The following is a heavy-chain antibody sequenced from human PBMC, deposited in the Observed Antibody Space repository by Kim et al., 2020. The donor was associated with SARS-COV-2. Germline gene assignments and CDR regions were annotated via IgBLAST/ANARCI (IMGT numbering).Heavy chain of an antibody. CDR3: ARARTMIVVVTRGLGY. CDR1: GYTFTSYD. CDR2: MNPNSGNT. V-gene: IGHV1-8*01. D-gene: IGHD3-22*01. J-gene: IGHJ4*02. Sequence: ASVKVSCKASGYTFTSYDINWVRQATGQGLEWMGWMNPNSGNTGYAQKFQGRVTMTRNTSISTAYMELSSLRSEDTAVYYCARARTMIVVVTRGLGYWGQGTLVTVSS.